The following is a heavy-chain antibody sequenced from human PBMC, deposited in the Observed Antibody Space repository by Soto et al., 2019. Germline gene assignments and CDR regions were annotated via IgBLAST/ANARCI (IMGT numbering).Heavy chain of an antibody. Sequence: SETLSLTCTVSGGSISSYYWSWIRQPPGKGLEWIGYIYYSGSTNYNPSLKSRVTISVDTSKNQFSLKLSSVTAADTAVYYCARSAYGDYLFDYWGQGTLVTVSS. CDR2: IYYSGST. V-gene: IGHV4-59*01. CDR1: GGSISSYY. D-gene: IGHD4-17*01. J-gene: IGHJ4*02. CDR3: ARSAYGDYLFDY.